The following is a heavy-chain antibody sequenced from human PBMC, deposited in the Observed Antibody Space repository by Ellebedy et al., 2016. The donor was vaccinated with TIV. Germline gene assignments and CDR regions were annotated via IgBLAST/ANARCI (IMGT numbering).Heavy chain of an antibody. V-gene: IGHV3-7*01. CDR1: GFTFSSYW. Sequence: GGSLRLSXAASGFTFSSYWMSWVRQAPGKGLEWVANIKQDGSEKYYVDSVKGRFTISRDNAKNSLYLQMNSLRAEDTAVYYCAREEDYYDSSGYYRYFDLWGRGTLVTVSS. D-gene: IGHD3-22*01. CDR3: AREEDYYDSSGYYRYFDL. J-gene: IGHJ2*01. CDR2: IKQDGSEK.